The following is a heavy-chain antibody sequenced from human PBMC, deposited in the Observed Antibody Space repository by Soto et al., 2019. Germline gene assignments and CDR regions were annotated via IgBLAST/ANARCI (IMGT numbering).Heavy chain of an antibody. V-gene: IGHV4-31*03. Sequence: QVQLQESGPGLVKPSQTLSLTCTVSGGSISSGGYYWSCIRQHPGKGLEWIGYIYYSGSTYYNPSLKSRVTISVDTSKNQFSLKLSSVTAADTAVYYCARQSNAAMVRLYWFDPWGQGTLVTVSS. CDR3: ARQSNAAMVRLYWFDP. CDR1: GGSISSGGYY. D-gene: IGHD5-18*01. CDR2: IYYSGST. J-gene: IGHJ5*02.